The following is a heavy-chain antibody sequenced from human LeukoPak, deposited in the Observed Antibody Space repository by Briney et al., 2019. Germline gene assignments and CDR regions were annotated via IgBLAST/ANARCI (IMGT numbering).Heavy chain of an antibody. J-gene: IGHJ4*02. D-gene: IGHD3-10*01. CDR2: VYHSGST. CDR1: GYSLSSGYY. Sequence: SEALSLTCSVTGYSLSSGYYWGWIRQPPGKGLEGIGSVYHSGSTYFNPSLNSRVTISVDTSKNHFSLKMSSVTAADTAIYYCAREYYYGSGTFGYWGQGTLVTVSS. CDR3: AREYYYGSGTFGY. V-gene: IGHV4-38-2*02.